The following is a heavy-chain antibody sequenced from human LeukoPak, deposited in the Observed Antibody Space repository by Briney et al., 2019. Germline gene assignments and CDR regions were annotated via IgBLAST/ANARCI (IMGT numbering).Heavy chain of an antibody. CDR2: ISGSGGST. J-gene: IGHJ4*02. V-gene: IGHV3-23*01. Sequence: GGSLRLSCAASGFAFSSYAMSWVRQAPGKGLEWVSAISGSGGSTYYADSVKGRFTISRDNSKNTLYLQMNSLRAEDTAVYYCAKIPGIAAAGYYFDYWGQGTLVTVSS. CDR1: GFAFSSYA. CDR3: AKIPGIAAAGYYFDY. D-gene: IGHD6-13*01.